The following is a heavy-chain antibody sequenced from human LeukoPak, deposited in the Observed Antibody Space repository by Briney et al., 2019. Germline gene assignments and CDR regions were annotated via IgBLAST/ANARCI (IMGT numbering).Heavy chain of an antibody. J-gene: IGHJ4*02. CDR3: ASGLCSSTSCSDY. CDR2: IYYSGST. V-gene: IGHV4-30-4*08. CDR1: GGSTSSGDYY. Sequence: SETMSLTCTVSGGSTSSGDYYWGWLRQPPGKGLEWIAHIYYSGSTYNNPSLKSRVTISVDTSKNPFSLKLSSVTAADTAVYYCASGLCSSTSCSDYWGQGTLVTASS. D-gene: IGHD2-2*01.